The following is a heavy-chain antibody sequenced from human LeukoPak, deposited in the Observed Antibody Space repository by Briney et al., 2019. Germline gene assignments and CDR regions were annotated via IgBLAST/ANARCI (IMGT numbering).Heavy chain of an antibody. Sequence: ASVKVPCKASGYTFTSYDINWVRQATGQGLEWMGWMNPNSGNTGYAQKFQGRVTMTRNTSISTAYMELSSLRSEDTAVYYCARLASSSWYFRSHSDYWGQGTLVTVSS. J-gene: IGHJ4*02. CDR3: ARLASSSWYFRSHSDY. CDR1: GYTFTSYD. D-gene: IGHD6-13*01. CDR2: MNPNSGNT. V-gene: IGHV1-8*01.